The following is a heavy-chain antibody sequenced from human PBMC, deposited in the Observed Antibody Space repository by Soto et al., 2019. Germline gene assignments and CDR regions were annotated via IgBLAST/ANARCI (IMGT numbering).Heavy chain of an antibody. CDR3: ARGGGNFDQ. D-gene: IGHD3-16*01. V-gene: IGHV3-7*04. J-gene: IGHJ4*02. CDR2: VKQDGSDK. Sequence: DVQLVESGGGIVQPGGSLRLTCAASGFSLRGYWMSWVRQAPGRGLEWVANVKQDGSDKNYVDSVKGRFTISRDNAKNSLDLKMDSLGAEDTAVYYCARGGGNFDQWGRGTLVTVSS. CDR1: GFSLRGYW.